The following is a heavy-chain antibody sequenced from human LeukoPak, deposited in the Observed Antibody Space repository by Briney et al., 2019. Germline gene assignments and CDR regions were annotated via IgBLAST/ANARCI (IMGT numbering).Heavy chain of an antibody. J-gene: IGHJ3*02. CDR3: ASVSGRYSEAFDI. CDR2: ISANNGNT. CDR1: GYTFTSYG. D-gene: IGHD1-26*01. V-gene: IGHV1-18*01. Sequence: ASVKVSCKASGYTFTSYGISWVRQAPGQGPEWMGWISANNGNTNYAQNLQGRVTMTTDTSTSTVYMELRSLRSDDTAVYYCASVSGRYSEAFDIWGQGTMVTVSS.